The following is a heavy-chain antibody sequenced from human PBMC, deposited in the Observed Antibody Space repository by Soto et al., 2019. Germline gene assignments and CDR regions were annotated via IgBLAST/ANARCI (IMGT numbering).Heavy chain of an antibody. D-gene: IGHD6-6*01. CDR3: ARQPSIAARPNWFDP. V-gene: IGHV4-39*01. Sequence: SETLSLTCTVSGGSISSSSYYWGWIRQPPGKGLEWIGSIYYSGSTYYNPSLKSRVTISVDTSKNQFSLKLSSVTAADTAVYYCARQPSIAARPNWFDPWGQGTLVTVSS. CDR2: IYYSGST. CDR1: GGSISSSSYY. J-gene: IGHJ5*02.